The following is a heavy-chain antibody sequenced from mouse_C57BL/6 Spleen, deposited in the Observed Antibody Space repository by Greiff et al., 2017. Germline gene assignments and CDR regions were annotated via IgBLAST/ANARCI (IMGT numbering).Heavy chain of an antibody. J-gene: IGHJ2*01. V-gene: IGHV1-64*01. CDR1: GYTFTSYW. CDR3: AKGYDLYPDY. CDR2: IHPKSGST. D-gene: IGHD2-3*01. Sequence: QVQLQQPGAELVKPGASVKLSCKASGYTFTSYWMHWVKQRPGQGLEWIGMIHPKSGSTNYNEKFKSKATLTVDKSSSTAYMQLSSLTSEDSAVYYCAKGYDLYPDYWGQGTTLTVSS.